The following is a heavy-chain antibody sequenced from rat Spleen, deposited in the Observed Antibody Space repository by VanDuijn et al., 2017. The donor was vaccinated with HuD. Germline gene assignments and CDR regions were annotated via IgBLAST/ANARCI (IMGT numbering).Heavy chain of an antibody. J-gene: IGHJ2*01. Sequence: EVKLVESGGGLVQPGRSLKLSCAASGFTFDDYGMAWVRQAPKNGLEWVASISWGGSSTYYPDNVKGRFTISRDNAKNALYLQMNNLRSEDTANYYCARGGYNNYDYWGQGVMVTVSS. CDR3: ARGGYNNYDY. CDR1: GFTFDDYG. V-gene: IGHV5-36*01. CDR2: ISWGGSST. D-gene: IGHD1-10*01.